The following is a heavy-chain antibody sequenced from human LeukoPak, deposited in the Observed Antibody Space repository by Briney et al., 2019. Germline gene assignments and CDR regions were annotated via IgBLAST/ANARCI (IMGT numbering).Heavy chain of an antibody. Sequence: SETLSLTCTVSGGSVSSGSYYWSWIRQPPGQGLEWIGYIYYSGSTNYNPSLKSRVTTSVDTSKNQFSLKLSSVTAADTAVYYCARDGYSGSYYYSDYWGQGTLVTVSS. V-gene: IGHV4-61*01. CDR1: GGSVSSGSYY. J-gene: IGHJ4*02. D-gene: IGHD1-26*01. CDR2: IYYSGST. CDR3: ARDGYSGSYYYSDY.